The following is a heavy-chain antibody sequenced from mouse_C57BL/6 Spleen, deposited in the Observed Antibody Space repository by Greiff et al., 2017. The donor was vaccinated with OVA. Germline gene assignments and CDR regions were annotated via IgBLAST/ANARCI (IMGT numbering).Heavy chain of an antibody. CDR3: ARWNTVVPYYAMDY. CDR2: IDPSDSYT. CDR1: GYTFTSYW. J-gene: IGHJ4*01. D-gene: IGHD1-1*01. Sequence: QVQLQQPGAELVMPGASVKLSCKASGYTFTSYWMHWVKQRPGQGLEWIGEIDPSDSYTNYNQKFKGKSTLTVDKSSSTAYMQLSSLTSEHTAVYYCARWNTVVPYYAMDYWGQGTSVTVSS. V-gene: IGHV1-69*01.